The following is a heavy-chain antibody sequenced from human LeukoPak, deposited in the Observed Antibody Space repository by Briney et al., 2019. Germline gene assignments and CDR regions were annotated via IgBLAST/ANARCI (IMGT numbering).Heavy chain of an antibody. CDR3: ATLYDSSEKRGY. Sequence: GSLRLSCAASGFTFSSYAMSWVRQAPGKGLEWVSGISGTSGTTYYADSVKGRFTISRDNSKNTLYLQMNSLRAEDTAVYYCATLYDSSEKRGYWGQGTLVTVSS. V-gene: IGHV3-23*01. CDR1: GFTFSSYA. J-gene: IGHJ4*02. CDR2: ISGTSGTT. D-gene: IGHD3-22*01.